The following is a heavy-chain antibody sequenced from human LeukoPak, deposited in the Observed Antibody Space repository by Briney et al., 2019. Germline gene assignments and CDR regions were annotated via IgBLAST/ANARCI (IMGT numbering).Heavy chain of an antibody. CDR1: GYTFTSYG. Sequence: ASVKVSCKASGYTFTSYGISWVRQAPGQGLEWMGWISAYNGNTNYAQKLQGRVSMTTDTSTSTAYMELRSLRSDDTAVYYCARARAAAGYFDYWGQGTLVTVFS. J-gene: IGHJ4*01. V-gene: IGHV1-18*01. CDR3: ARARAAAGYFDY. CDR2: ISAYNGNT. D-gene: IGHD6-13*01.